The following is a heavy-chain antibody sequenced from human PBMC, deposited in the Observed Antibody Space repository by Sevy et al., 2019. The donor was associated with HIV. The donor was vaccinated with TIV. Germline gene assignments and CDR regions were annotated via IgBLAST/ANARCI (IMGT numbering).Heavy chain of an antibody. D-gene: IGHD3-9*01. CDR3: ARDPDILSGYPSHYFDY. CDR2: IKEDGSQK. Sequence: GGSLRLSCAASGFSFSKYWMSWVRQAPGKGLEWVAHIKEDGSQKNYLESVKGRFTISRDNAKNLLYLQMNNLRADDTAVYYCARDPDILSGYPSHYFDYWGQGTLVTVSS. V-gene: IGHV3-7*01. J-gene: IGHJ4*02. CDR1: GFSFSKYW.